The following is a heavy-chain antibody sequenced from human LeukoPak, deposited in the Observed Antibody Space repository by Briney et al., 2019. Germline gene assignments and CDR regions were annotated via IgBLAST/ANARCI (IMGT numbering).Heavy chain of an antibody. D-gene: IGHD5-12*01. CDR1: GFSFSTYW. J-gene: IGHJ4*02. CDR2: IKQDGSER. V-gene: IGHV3-7*01. CDR3: AREQYSGYDDY. Sequence: GGSLRLSCAASGFSFSTYWMSWVRQAPGKGLEWVANIKQDGSERDYVDSVKGRFTISRDNAKNSLYLQMNSLRAEDTAVYYCAREQYSGYDDYWGQGTLVTVSS.